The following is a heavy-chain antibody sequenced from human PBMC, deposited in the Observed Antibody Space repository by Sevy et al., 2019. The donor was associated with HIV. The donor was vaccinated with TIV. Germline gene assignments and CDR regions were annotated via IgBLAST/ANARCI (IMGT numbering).Heavy chain of an antibody. Sequence: SETLSLTCAVSGGSISSVNWWHWVRQPPGKGLEWIGEIYHSGYTNYNPSLKSRVTISVDNSKNQFSLKLSFVTAADTAVCYCARGGETPRGFDPWGQGSLVTVSS. CDR1: GGSISSVNW. CDR2: IYHSGYT. V-gene: IGHV4-4*02. J-gene: IGHJ5*02. D-gene: IGHD3-16*01. CDR3: ARGGETPRGFDP.